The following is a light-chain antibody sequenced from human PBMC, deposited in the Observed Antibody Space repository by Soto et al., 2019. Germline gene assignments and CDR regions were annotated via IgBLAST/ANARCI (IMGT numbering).Light chain of an antibody. Sequence: QSALTQPASVSGSPGQSITISCTGTSSDVGGYNYVSWYQQHPGKAPKLMIYEVSNRPSGVSNRFSGSKSANTASLTISGLQAEDESYYYCSSYTSSRTLVFGTGTKLTVL. V-gene: IGLV2-14*01. CDR2: EVS. CDR3: SSYTSSRTLV. J-gene: IGLJ1*01. CDR1: SSDVGGYNY.